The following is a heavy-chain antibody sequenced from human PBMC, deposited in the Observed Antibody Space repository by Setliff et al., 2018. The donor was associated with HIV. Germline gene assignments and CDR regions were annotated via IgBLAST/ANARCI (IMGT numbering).Heavy chain of an antibody. J-gene: IGHJ4*02. CDR1: GFTFRNYW. V-gene: IGHV3-7*03. D-gene: IGHD3-10*01. Sequence: GGSLRLSCVGSGFTFRNYWMRWVRQAPGKGLERVADTKPDGSETYYEDSVRGRFTVSRDNAKNSLYLQMASLRAEDTAVYYCGTYYYGSGKIDYWGQGTLVTVSS. CDR2: TKPDGSET. CDR3: GTYYYGSGKIDY.